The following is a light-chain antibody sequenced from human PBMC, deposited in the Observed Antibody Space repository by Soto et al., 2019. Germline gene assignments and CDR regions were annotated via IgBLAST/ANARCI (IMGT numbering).Light chain of an antibody. V-gene: IGKV1-5*01. CDR1: QSISNK. Sequence: DIQMTQSPSTLSASEGDRVTISCRASQSISNKLAWYQQKAGKAPKVLIYDASTLESGVPSRFSGSGSGTEFTLTISSLQPDDFATYYCQQYHTYSRTFGQGTKVDI. J-gene: IGKJ1*01. CDR2: DAS. CDR3: QQYHTYSRT.